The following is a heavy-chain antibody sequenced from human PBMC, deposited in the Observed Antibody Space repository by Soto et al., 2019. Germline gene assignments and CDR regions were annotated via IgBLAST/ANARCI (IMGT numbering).Heavy chain of an antibody. V-gene: IGHV3-21*01. J-gene: IGHJ6*02. D-gene: IGHD6-13*01. Sequence: EVQLVESGGGLVKPGGSLRLSCAASGFTFSSYSMNWVRQAPGKGLEWVSSISSSSSYIYYADSVKGRFTISRDNAKNSLYLQMNSLRAEDTAVYYCAREGRQQLVTNYYYYYGMDVWGQGTTVTVSS. CDR1: GFTFSSYS. CDR3: AREGRQQLVTNYYYYYGMDV. CDR2: ISSSSSYI.